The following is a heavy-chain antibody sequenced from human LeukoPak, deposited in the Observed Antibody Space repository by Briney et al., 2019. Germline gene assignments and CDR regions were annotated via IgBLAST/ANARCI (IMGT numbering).Heavy chain of an antibody. D-gene: IGHD3-9*01. J-gene: IGHJ6*02. CDR3: ARDLGSPHYDILTGYTYGMDV. CDR1: GFTFSDYY. V-gene: IGHV3-11*01. Sequence: PGGSLRLSCAASGFTFSDYYMSWIRQAPGKGLEWVSYISSSGSTIYYADSVKGRFTISRDNAKNSLYLQMNSLRAEDTAVYCCARDLGSPHYDILTGYTYGMDVWGQGTTVTVSS. CDR2: ISSSGSTI.